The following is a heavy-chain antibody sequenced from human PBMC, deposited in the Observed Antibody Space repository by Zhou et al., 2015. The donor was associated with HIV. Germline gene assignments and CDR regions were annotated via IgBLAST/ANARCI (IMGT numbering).Heavy chain of an antibody. D-gene: IGHD2-8*02. J-gene: IGHJ3*01. CDR2: VNPKTGGT. CDR3: ARTGGNYDFAFDV. V-gene: IGHV1-2*02. Sequence: QVQLVQSGAEVKKPGASVTVSCEASRYTFTAYSIHWVRQAPGQGLEWMGWVNPKTGGTNYAQRFQGRVTMTRDTSISTAYMDLSSLRSEDAAVYYCARTGGNYDFAFDVWGQGTRVIVSS. CDR1: RYTFTAYS.